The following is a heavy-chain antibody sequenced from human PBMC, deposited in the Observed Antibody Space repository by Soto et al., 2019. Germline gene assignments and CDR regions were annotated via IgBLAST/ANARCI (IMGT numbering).Heavy chain of an antibody. D-gene: IGHD5-18*01. Sequence: LRLSCAASGFTFSNAWMSWVRQAPGKGLEWVGRIKSKTDGGTTDYAAPVKGRFTISRDDSKNTLYLQMNSLKTEDTAVYYCTTPTISEGYSYGYGMDVWGQGTTVTV. CDR3: TTPTISEGYSYGYGMDV. V-gene: IGHV3-15*01. J-gene: IGHJ6*01. CDR1: GFTFSNAW. CDR2: IKSKTDGGTT.